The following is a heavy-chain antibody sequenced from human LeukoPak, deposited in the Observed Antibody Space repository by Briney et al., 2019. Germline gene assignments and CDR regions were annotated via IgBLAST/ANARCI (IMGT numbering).Heavy chain of an antibody. CDR1: GFTFSTYA. D-gene: IGHD2-21*01. V-gene: IGHV3-23*01. CDR2: ITAGGVST. CDR3: AKSQATRPAYYFDF. Sequence: GGSLRLSCAASGFTFSTYAMSWVRQPPGKGLEWVSAITAGGVSTFYADSVKGRFTISRDNSKNTLYLQMNSLRAEDTAVYYCAKSQATRPAYYFDFWGQGSLVTFSS. J-gene: IGHJ4*02.